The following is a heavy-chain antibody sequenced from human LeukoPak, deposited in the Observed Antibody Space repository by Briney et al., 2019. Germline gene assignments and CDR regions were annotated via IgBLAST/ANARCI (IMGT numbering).Heavy chain of an antibody. CDR3: ARDSLATYYDSSGYHAFGI. D-gene: IGHD3-22*01. V-gene: IGHV1-18*01. Sequence: ASVKVSCKASGYTFTSYGISWVRQAPGQGLEWMGWISAYNGNTNYAQKLQGRVTMATDTSTSTAYMELRSLRSDDTAVYYCARDSLATYYDSSGYHAFGIWGQLITVTVSS. CDR1: GYTFTSYG. J-gene: IGHJ3*02. CDR2: ISAYNGNT.